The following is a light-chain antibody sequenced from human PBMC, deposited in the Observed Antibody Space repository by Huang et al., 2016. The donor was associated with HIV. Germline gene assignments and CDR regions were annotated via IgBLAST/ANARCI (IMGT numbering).Light chain of an antibody. CDR1: QSVSSY. Sequence: EIVLTQSPATLSLSPGERAPLSCRASQSVSSYLAWYQQKPGQAPRLLIYDASNRATGIPARFSGSGSGTDFTLTISSLEPEDFAVYYCQQRSNWHSITFGQGTRLEMK. CDR3: QQRSNWHSIT. CDR2: DAS. V-gene: IGKV3-11*01. J-gene: IGKJ5*01.